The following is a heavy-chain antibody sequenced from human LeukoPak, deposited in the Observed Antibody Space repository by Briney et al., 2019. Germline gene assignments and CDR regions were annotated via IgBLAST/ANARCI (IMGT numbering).Heavy chain of an antibody. CDR3: ARVNIGHYDILTGDKYYFDY. D-gene: IGHD3-9*01. CDR1: GGSIRSYY. V-gene: IGHV4-59*12. Sequence: PSETLSLTCTVSGGSIRSYYWSWIRQPPGKGLEWIGYIYYTGSTNYNPSLKSRVTISVDKSKNQFSLKLSSVTAADTAVYYCARVNIGHYDILTGDKYYFDYWGQGTLVTVSS. J-gene: IGHJ4*02. CDR2: IYYTGST.